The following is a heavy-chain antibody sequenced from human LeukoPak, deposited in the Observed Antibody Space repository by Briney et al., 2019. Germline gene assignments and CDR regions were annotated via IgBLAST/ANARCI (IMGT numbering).Heavy chain of an antibody. D-gene: IGHD3-10*01. Sequence: GGSLRLSCAASGFTFSSYAMSWVRQAPGKGLEWVSGISGSGGSAYYADSVQGRFTISRDNSKNTLYLQMNSLRAEDTAVYYCAKPYYSSTRPFDIWGQGTMVTVSS. CDR3: AKPYYSSTRPFDI. CDR1: GFTFSSYA. CDR2: ISGSGGSA. V-gene: IGHV3-23*01. J-gene: IGHJ3*02.